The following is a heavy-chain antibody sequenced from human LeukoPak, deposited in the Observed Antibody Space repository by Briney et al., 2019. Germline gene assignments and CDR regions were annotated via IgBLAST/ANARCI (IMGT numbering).Heavy chain of an antibody. CDR2: IWYDGSNK. CDR1: GFTFSSYG. V-gene: IGHV3-30*19. D-gene: IGHD3-22*01. CDR3: ARAGYYYDSSGYYPPGGYFDY. Sequence: PGGSLRLSCAASGFTFSSYGMHWVRQAPGKGLEWVAVIWYDGSNKYYADSVKGRFTISRDNSKNTLYLQMNSLRAEDTAVYYCARAGYYYDSSGYYPPGGYFDYWGQGTLVTVSS. J-gene: IGHJ4*02.